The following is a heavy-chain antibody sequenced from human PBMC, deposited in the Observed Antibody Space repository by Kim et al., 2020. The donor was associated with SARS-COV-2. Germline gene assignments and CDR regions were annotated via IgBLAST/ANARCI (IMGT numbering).Heavy chain of an antibody. J-gene: IGHJ6*02. CDR1: GGSFSGYY. D-gene: IGHD3-9*01. CDR2: INHSGST. V-gene: IGHV4-34*01. Sequence: SETLSLTCAVYGGSFSGYYWSWIRQPPGKGLEWIGEINHSGSTNYNPSLKSRVTISVDTSKNQFSLKLSSVTAADTAVYYCARGAKPTIFWPRGGMDVWGQGTTVTVSS. CDR3: ARGAKPTIFWPRGGMDV.